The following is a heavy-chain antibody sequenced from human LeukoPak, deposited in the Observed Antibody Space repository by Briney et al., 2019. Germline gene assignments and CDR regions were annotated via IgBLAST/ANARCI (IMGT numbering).Heavy chain of an antibody. D-gene: IGHD2-21*02. Sequence: ASETLSLTCTVSGVSISSYYWARIRQHRERGLEWIGYIYYSGSTHYNPSLQSRVTISVDTSKNQFSLNLNSVTAADTAVYYCARVIVVVTIGVYHYYAMDVWGQGTTVTVSS. CDR2: IYYSGST. V-gene: IGHV4-59*06. CDR1: GVSISSYY. J-gene: IGHJ6*02. CDR3: ARVIVVVTIGVYHYYAMDV.